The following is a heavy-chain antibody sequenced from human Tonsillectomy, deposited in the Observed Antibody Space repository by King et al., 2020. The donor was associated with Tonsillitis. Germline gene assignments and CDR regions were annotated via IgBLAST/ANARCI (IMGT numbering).Heavy chain of an antibody. Sequence: VQLVESGAEVKKPGASVKVSCKASGYTLTGYYMHWVRQAPGQGLEWMGWINPNSGGTNYAQTFQGRVTMTRDTSISTAYMELSRLRSDDTAVYYCARDSAVAGPPFDYWGQGTLVTVSS. CDR1: GYTLTGYY. J-gene: IGHJ4*02. D-gene: IGHD6-19*01. CDR3: ARDSAVAGPPFDY. V-gene: IGHV1-2*02. CDR2: INPNSGGT.